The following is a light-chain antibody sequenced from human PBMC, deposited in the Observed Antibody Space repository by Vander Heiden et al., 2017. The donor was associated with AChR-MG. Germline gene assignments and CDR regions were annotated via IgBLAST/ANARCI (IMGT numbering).Light chain of an antibody. V-gene: IGLV1-44*01. CDR3: ATWDDSLNGLYV. Sequence: QSALTQPPSASGTPGQRVTVSCSGSGSNIGSNTVDWYQHLPGATPSLLIYTSNRRPSGVPDRFSGSKSGTSASLAISGLQSDDEADYYCATWDDSLNGLYVFGAGTKV. CDR2: TSN. CDR1: GSNIGSNT. J-gene: IGLJ1*01.